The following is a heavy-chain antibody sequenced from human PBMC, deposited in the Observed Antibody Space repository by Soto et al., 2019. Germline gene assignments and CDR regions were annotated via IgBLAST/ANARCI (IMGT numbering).Heavy chain of an antibody. CDR1: GDSISSNTW. CDR2: IYHSGST. J-gene: IGHJ4*01. CDR3: ARGGEYRFYY. D-gene: IGHD4-17*01. Sequence: QVQLQESGPGLVKPSGTLSLTCGVSGDSISSNTWWSWVRQPPGKGLDWIGEIYHSGSTNHNPSLNSRPTMSVDKSRNELSMKVYSVTAADTAVYYCARGGEYRFYYWGHGTLVTVSS. V-gene: IGHV4-4*02.